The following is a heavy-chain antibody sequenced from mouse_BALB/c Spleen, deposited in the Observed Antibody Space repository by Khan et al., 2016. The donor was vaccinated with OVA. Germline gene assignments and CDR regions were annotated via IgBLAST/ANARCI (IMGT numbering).Heavy chain of an antibody. D-gene: IGHD2-14*01. J-gene: IGHJ3*01. Sequence: QLEESGPGLVKPSQSLSLTCTVTGYSITSDSAWNWIRQFPGNKLEWMGYINYSGSTSYHPSLKSRLSITRDTSKNQFFLQLNSVTTEDTATYFCARGVRLTYWGQGTLVTVSA. CDR3: ARGVRLTY. CDR2: INYSGST. CDR1: GYSITSDSA. V-gene: IGHV3-2*02.